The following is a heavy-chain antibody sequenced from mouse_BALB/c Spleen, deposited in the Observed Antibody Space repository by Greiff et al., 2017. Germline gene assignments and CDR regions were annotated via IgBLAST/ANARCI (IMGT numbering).Heavy chain of an antibody. CDR3: AYYYGSSPHYYAMDY. J-gene: IGHJ4*01. Sequence: QVQLKESGAELMKPGASVKISCKATGYTFSSYWIEWVKQRPGHGLEWIGEILPGSGSTNYNEKFKGKATFTADTSSNTAYMQLSSLTSEDSAVYYCAYYYGSSPHYYAMDYWGQGTSVTVSS. V-gene: IGHV1-9*01. CDR1: GYTFSSYW. D-gene: IGHD1-1*01. CDR2: ILPGSGST.